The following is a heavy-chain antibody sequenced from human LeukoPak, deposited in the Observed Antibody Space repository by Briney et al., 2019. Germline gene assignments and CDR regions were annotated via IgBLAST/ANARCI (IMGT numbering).Heavy chain of an antibody. Sequence: GGSLRLSCAASGFTVSSNYMSWVRQAPGKGLKWVSVIYSGGSTYYADSVKGRFTISRDNSKSTLYLQMNSLTAEDTAVYYCTKMRGQYYHSYYMDAWGKGTTVTVSS. CDR2: IYSGGST. V-gene: IGHV3-66*01. CDR3: TKMRGQYYHSYYMDA. CDR1: GFTVSSNY. J-gene: IGHJ6*03.